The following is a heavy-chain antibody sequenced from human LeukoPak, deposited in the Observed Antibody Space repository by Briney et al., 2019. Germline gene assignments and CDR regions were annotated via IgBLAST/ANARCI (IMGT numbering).Heavy chain of an antibody. CDR3: ARALVVPAAGIDY. V-gene: IGHV3-33*01. CDR2: IWYDGSNE. J-gene: IGHJ4*02. CDR1: GFTFSHYG. D-gene: IGHD2-2*01. Sequence: PGESRRLSCAASGFTFSHYGMHWVRQAPGKGLEWVAVIWYDGSNEYCADSVKGQFTISRDNSKNTLYLQMNSLRAEDTAVYYCARALVVPAAGIDYWGQGTLVTVSS.